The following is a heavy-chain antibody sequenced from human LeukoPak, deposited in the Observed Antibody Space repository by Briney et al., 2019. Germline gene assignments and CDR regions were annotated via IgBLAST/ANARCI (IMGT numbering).Heavy chain of an antibody. CDR1: GFTFSSYA. V-gene: IGHV3-23*01. CDR2: ISCSGGST. J-gene: IGHJ4*02. CDR3: AKDKSSGTFDY. Sequence: GGSLILSCAASGFTFSSYAMSWVRQAPGKGLEWVSAISCSGGSTYYAHSVKGRFTISRDNSKNTLYLEINILRAEDTAVYYCAKDKSSGTFDYWGQGTLVTVSS.